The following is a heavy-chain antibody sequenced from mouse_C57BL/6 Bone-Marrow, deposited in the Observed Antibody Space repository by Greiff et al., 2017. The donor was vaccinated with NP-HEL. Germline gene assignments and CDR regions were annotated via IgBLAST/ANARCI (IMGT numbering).Heavy chain of an antibody. CDR3: AREGATVPFAY. CDR2: ISYDGSN. V-gene: IGHV3-6*01. Sequence: DVQLQESGPGLVKPSQSLSLTCSVTGYSITSGYYWNWIRQFPGNKLEWMGYISYDGSNNYNPSLKNRISITRDTSKNQFFLKLNSVTTEDTATYYCAREGATVPFAYWGQGTLVTVSA. CDR1: GYSITSGYY. J-gene: IGHJ3*01. D-gene: IGHD1-1*01.